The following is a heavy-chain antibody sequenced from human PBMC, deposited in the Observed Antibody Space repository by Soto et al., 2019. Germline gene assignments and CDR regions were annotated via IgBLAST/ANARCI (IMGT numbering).Heavy chain of an antibody. CDR1: GGSISSSSYY. CDR3: ARQTFLITFGGVIHPDY. CDR2: IYYSGST. Sequence: SETLSLTCTVSGGSISSSSYYWGWIRQPPGKGLEWIGSIYYSGSTYYNPSLKSRVTISVDTSKNQFSLKLSSVTAADTAVYYCARQTFLITFGGVIHPDYWGQGTLVTVSS. J-gene: IGHJ4*02. D-gene: IGHD3-16*01. V-gene: IGHV4-39*01.